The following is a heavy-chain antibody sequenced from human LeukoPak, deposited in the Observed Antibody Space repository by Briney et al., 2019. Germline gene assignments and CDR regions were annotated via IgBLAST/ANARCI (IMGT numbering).Heavy chain of an antibody. Sequence: GGSLRLSCAASGFTFSSYSMNWVRQAPGKGLEWVSYISSSSSTIYYADSVKGRFTISRDNSNNALYLQMNSLRAEDTALYYCAREHGYNYGTAFDVWGQGTMVTVSS. V-gene: IGHV3-48*01. CDR3: AREHGYNYGTAFDV. CDR2: ISSSSSTI. D-gene: IGHD5-18*01. CDR1: GFTFSSYS. J-gene: IGHJ3*01.